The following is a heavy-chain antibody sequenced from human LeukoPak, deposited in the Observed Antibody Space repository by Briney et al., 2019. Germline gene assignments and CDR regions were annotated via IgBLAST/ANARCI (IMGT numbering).Heavy chain of an antibody. CDR3: ARVGERPSSGYYYELDY. V-gene: IGHV4-61*02. D-gene: IGHD3-22*01. J-gene: IGHJ4*02. CDR2: IFLSGST. Sequence: SQTLSLTCSVSGGSISSGSYYWSWIRQPAGKGLEWIGRIFLSGSTNYNPSLKSRVTISVDTSKNQFSLKLSSVTAADTAVYYCARVGERPSSGYYYELDYWGQGTLVTVSS. CDR1: GGSISSGSYY.